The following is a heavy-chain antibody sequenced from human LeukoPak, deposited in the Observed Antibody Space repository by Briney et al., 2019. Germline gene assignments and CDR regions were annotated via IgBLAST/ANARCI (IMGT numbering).Heavy chain of an antibody. V-gene: IGHV4-39*01. J-gene: IGHJ4*02. D-gene: IGHD3-10*01. CDR1: GGSVSSSPYY. CDR3: ARSYGVY. Sequence: SETLSLTCTVSGGSVSSSPYYWGWIRQPPGGGLEWIGVISYSGSTYYNPSLKSRVTISVDTSKNHFSLKLTSVTAADTAVYYCARSYGVYWGQGTLVTVSS. CDR2: ISYSGST.